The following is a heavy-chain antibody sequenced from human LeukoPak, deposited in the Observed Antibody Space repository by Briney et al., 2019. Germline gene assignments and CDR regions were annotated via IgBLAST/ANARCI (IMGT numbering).Heavy chain of an antibody. J-gene: IGHJ4*02. CDR1: GFSFSSYT. CDR2: ISSSSNYI. Sequence: GGSLRLSCAASGFSFSSYTMNWVRQAPGKGLERVSSISSSSNYIYYADSVKGRFTISRDSAKNSLYLQMNSLRAEDTAVYYCARGLGYNYGTGQPDYWGQGTLVTVSS. V-gene: IGHV3-21*06. CDR3: ARGLGYNYGTGQPDY. D-gene: IGHD5-18*01.